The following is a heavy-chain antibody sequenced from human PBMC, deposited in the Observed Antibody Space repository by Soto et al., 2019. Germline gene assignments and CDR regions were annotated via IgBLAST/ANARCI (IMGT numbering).Heavy chain of an antibody. D-gene: IGHD3-10*01. J-gene: IGHJ6*03. V-gene: IGHV1-69*13. CDR3: ARVVGQPGHYYYYMDV. Sequence: SVKVSCKASGGTFSSYAISWVRQAPGQGLEWMGGIIPIFGTANYAQKFQGRVTITADESTSTAYMELSSLRSEDTAVYYCARVVGQPGHYYYYMDVWGKGTTVTVSS. CDR2: IIPIFGTA. CDR1: GGTFSSYA.